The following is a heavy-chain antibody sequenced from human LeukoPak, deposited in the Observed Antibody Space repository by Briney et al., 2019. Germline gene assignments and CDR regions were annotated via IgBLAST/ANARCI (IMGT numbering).Heavy chain of an antibody. CDR3: ARGFIVVVPAAIGVWFDP. V-gene: IGHV1-18*04. J-gene: IGHJ5*02. CDR1: GYTFTSYY. CDR2: ISAYNGNT. Sequence: ASVKVSCKASGYTFTSYYMHWVRQAPGQGLEWMGWISAYNGNTNYAQKLQGRVTMTTDTSTSTAYMELRSLRSDDTAVYYCARGFIVVVPAAIGVWFDPWGQGTLVTVSS. D-gene: IGHD2-2*01.